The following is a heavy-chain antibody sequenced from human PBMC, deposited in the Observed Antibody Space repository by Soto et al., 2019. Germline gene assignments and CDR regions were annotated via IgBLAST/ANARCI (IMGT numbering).Heavy chain of an antibody. CDR3: ATPSHYYYYYGMDV. CDR2: FDPEDGET. CDR1: GYTLTELS. J-gene: IGHJ6*02. Sequence: GASVKVSCKVSGYTLTELSMHWVRQAPGKGLEWMGGFDPEDGETIYAQKFQGRVTMTEDTSTDTAYMELSSLRSEDTAVYYCATPSHYYYYYGMDVWGQGTTVTVSS. V-gene: IGHV1-24*01.